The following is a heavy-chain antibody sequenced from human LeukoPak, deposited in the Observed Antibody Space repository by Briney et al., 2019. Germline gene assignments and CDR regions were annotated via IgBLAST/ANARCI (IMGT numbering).Heavy chain of an antibody. CDR3: IGWSRYFDWAH. Sequence: GGSLRLSCAASGFTFSNAWMSWVRQAPGKGLEWVGRIKSKTDGGTTDYAAPVKGRFTISRDDSKNTLYLQMNSLKTEDTAVYYCIGWSRYFDWAHWGQGTLVTVSS. CDR2: IKSKTDGGTT. D-gene: IGHD3-9*01. J-gene: IGHJ4*02. V-gene: IGHV3-15*01. CDR1: GFTFSNAW.